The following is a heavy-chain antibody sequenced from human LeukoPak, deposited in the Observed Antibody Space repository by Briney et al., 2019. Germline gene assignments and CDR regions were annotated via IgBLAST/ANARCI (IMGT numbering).Heavy chain of an antibody. V-gene: IGHV4-61*05. CDR1: GGSISSSSYY. D-gene: IGHD3-10*01. Sequence: SETLSLTCTVSGGSISSSSYYWGWIRQPPGKGLEWIGYIYYSGSTNYNPSLKSRVTISVDTSKNQFSLKLSSVTAADTAVYYCARDFPPGPWGQGTLVTVSS. CDR3: ARDFPPGP. J-gene: IGHJ5*02. CDR2: IYYSGST.